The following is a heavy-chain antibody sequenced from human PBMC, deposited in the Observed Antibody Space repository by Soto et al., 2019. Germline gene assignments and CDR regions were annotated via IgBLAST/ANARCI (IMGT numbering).Heavy chain of an antibody. V-gene: IGHV3-30*04. CDR2: ISKDGRNK. CDR1: GFRFSNYA. D-gene: IGHD4-17*01. J-gene: IGHJ4*02. Sequence: QSGGSLRLSCAASGFRFSNYAMHWVRQAPGKGLEWVAVISKDGRNKYYADSVKGRFTISRDNSENMLYLQMDSLRGEDTAVYYCARRDGDSQDFDYWGQGTLVTVSS. CDR3: ARRDGDSQDFDY.